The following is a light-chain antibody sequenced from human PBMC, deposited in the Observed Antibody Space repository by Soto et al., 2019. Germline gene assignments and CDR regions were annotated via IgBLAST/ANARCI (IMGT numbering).Light chain of an antibody. CDR2: EVS. CDR1: SSDVGDYNY. J-gene: IGLJ1*01. Sequence: QSALTQPPSASGSPGQSVTISCTGTSSDVGDYNYVSWYQQHPGKAPKLMIYEVSKRPSGVPDRFSGSKSGNTASLTVSGLHAEDEADYYCSSYAGSLYVFGAGTKLTVL. V-gene: IGLV2-8*01. CDR3: SSYAGSLYV.